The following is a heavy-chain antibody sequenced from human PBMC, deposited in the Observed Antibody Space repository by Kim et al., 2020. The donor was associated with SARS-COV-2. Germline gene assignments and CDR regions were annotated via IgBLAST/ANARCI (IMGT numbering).Heavy chain of an antibody. Sequence: SETLSLTCIVSGGSISSSSYYWGWIRQPPGKGLEWIGSIYHSGSTYYNPSLKSRVTISVDTSKNQFSLKLSSVTAADTAVYYCARLPVAGTINWGQGTLVTVST. J-gene: IGHJ4*02. CDR1: GGSISSSSYY. CDR2: IYHSGST. CDR3: ARLPVAGTIN. D-gene: IGHD6-19*01. V-gene: IGHV4-39*01.